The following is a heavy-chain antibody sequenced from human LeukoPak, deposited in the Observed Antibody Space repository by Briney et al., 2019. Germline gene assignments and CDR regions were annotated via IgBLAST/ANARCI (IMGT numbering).Heavy chain of an antibody. CDR3: AREVQDCCWFDL. V-gene: IGHV4-30-4*01. CDR1: GGSISSGDYY. Sequence: PSETLSLTCTVSGGSISSGDYYWSWIRQPPGKGLEWIGYIYYSGRTHYNPSLESRVTISIDTSENQFSLKLNSVTAADTAVYYCAREVQDCCWFDLWGQGTLVTVSS. D-gene: IGHD2-15*01. J-gene: IGHJ5*02. CDR2: IYYSGRT.